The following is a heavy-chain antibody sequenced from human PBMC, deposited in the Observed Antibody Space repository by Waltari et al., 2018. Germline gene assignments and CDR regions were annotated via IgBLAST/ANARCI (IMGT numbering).Heavy chain of an antibody. CDR1: GASISSGYS. CDR2: IYHSGST. D-gene: IGHD3-22*01. V-gene: IGHV4-38-2*01. CDR3: ARPRPYYYDSSGYYPRAFDI. Sequence: QVQLQESGPGLVKPSETLSLTCAVSGASISSGYSWVWILPPPGKGLEWIGSIYHSGSTYYNPALKSRVTISVDTSKNQFSLKLSSVTAADTAVYYCARPRPYYYDSSGYYPRAFDIWGQGTMVTVSS. J-gene: IGHJ3*02.